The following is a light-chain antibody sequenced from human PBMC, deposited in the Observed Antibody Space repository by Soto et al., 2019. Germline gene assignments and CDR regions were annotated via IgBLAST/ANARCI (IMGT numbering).Light chain of an antibody. CDR2: DDN. CDR3: GSWDSSLSAYV. J-gene: IGLJ1*01. V-gene: IGLV1-51*01. Sequence: QSVLTQPPSMSAAPGQKVTISCSGSSPNIGGNSVSWYQQLPGTAPKLLIYDDNKRPSGIPDRFSGSKSGTSATLGITGFQTADEADYYCGSWDSSLSAYVFGTGTKLTVL. CDR1: SPNIGGNS.